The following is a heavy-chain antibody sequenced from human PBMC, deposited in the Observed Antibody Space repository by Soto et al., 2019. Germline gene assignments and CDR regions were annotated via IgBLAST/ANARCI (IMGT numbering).Heavy chain of an antibody. CDR2: IYYRGST. D-gene: IGHD2-8*02. Sequence: QVRLQESGPGLVRPSQTLSLTFTVSGDSLSSGGYYCSWIRQLPGKGLEWIGFIYYRGSTFYNPSLGSRVTMAADASKHKISLKLSSVTAADTAVYYCAKTKTPHVLNGMEVWGQGTTVTVSS. CDR3: AKTKTPHVLNGMEV. V-gene: IGHV4-31*04. CDR1: GDSLSSGGYY. J-gene: IGHJ6*02.